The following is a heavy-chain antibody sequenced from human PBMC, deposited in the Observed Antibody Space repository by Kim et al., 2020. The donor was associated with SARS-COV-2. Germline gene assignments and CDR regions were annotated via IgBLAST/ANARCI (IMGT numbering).Heavy chain of an antibody. CDR2: ISGSGGST. CDR3: AKDPARFGEGPFDY. CDR1: GFTFSSYA. V-gene: IGHV3-23*01. D-gene: IGHD3-10*01. Sequence: GGSLRLSCAASGFTFSSYAMSWVRQAPGKGLEWVSAISGSGGSTYYADSVKGRFTISRDNSKNMLYLQMNSLRAEDTAVYYCAKDPARFGEGPFDYWGQGTLVTVSS. J-gene: IGHJ4*02.